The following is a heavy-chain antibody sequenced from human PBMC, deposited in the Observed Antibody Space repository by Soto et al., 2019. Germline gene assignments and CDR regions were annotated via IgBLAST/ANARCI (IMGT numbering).Heavy chain of an antibody. CDR2: IYTSGST. D-gene: IGHD1-26*01. CDR1: GDSMTKYY. J-gene: IGHJ4*02. Sequence: NPSETLSLTCTVSGDSMTKYYWSWIRQSAGKGLEWIGRIYTSGSTNYNPSLKSRVTMSIDTSNKHFSLSLKSVTAADTAVYYCARTVGAAYYFDFWGQGALVTAPQ. V-gene: IGHV4-4*07. CDR3: ARTVGAAYYFDF.